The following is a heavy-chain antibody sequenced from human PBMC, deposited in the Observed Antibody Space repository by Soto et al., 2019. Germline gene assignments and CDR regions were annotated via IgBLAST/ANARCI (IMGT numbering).Heavy chain of an antibody. CDR1: GDSVSSNSAA. D-gene: IGHD4-17*01. V-gene: IGHV6-1*01. CDR2: TYYRSKWYN. Sequence: SQTLSLTCAISGDSVSSNSAAWNWIRQSPSRGLEWLGRTYYRSKWYNDYAVSVKSRITINPDTSKNQFSLQLNSVTPEETAVYYCARDPCDYGDYGVDYYYGMDVWGQGTTVTVSS. CDR3: ARDPCDYGDYGVDYYYGMDV. J-gene: IGHJ6*02.